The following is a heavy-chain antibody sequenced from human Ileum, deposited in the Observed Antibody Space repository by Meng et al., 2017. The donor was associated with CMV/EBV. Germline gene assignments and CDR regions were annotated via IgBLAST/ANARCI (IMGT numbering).Heavy chain of an antibody. V-gene: IGHV4-31*03. CDR3: ARAHGDY. CDR1: VGSLSRGGYY. CDR2: IDYSGRT. Sequence: LPLPCTGSVGSLSRGGYYWGWIRQHPGKGLEWIGFIDYSGRTHYNSSLESRLSMSIDTSKNQFSLKLSSMAAADTAMYYCARAHGDYWGQGILVTVSS. J-gene: IGHJ4*02.